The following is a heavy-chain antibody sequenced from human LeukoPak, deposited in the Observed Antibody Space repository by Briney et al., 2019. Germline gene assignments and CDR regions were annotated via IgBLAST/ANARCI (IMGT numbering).Heavy chain of an antibody. Sequence: SETLSLTCTVSGGSIISSDYHWGWVRQPPGTGLEWIGTISYSGNTDYNPSLRSRVTISVDTSNNQFSLRLGSVTAADTAVYYCARANSGSSLDYWGQGTLVTVSS. D-gene: IGHD1-26*01. V-gene: IGHV4-39*07. CDR1: GGSIISSDYH. J-gene: IGHJ4*02. CDR3: ARANSGSSLDY. CDR2: ISYSGNT.